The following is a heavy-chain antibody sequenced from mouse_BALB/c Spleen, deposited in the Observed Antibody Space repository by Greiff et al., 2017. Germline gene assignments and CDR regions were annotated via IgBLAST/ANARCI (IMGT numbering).Heavy chain of an antibody. CDR1: GYSITSDYA. D-gene: IGHD2-1*01. CDR3: ARHYGNHRTIPFAY. CDR2: ISYSGST. Sequence: VQLKESGPGLVKPSQSLSLTCTVTGYSITSDYAWNWIRQFPGNKLEWMGYISYSGSTSYNPSLKSRISITRDTSKNQFFLQLNSVTTEDTATYYCARHYGNHRTIPFAYWGQGTLVTVSA. V-gene: IGHV3-2*02. J-gene: IGHJ3*01.